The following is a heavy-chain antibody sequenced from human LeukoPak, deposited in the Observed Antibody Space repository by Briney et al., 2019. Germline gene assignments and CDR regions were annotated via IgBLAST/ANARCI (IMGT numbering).Heavy chain of an antibody. D-gene: IGHD7-27*01. CDR3: ARRGRTGDPVYYYYYMDV. J-gene: IGHJ6*03. Sequence: SETLSLTCTVSGGSISSYYWSWIRQPPGKGLEWIGYIYTSGSTNYNPSLKSRVTISVDTSKNQFSLKLSSVTAADTAVYYCARRGRTGDPVYYYYYMDVWGKGTTVTVSS. CDR1: GGSISSYY. V-gene: IGHV4-4*09. CDR2: IYTSGST.